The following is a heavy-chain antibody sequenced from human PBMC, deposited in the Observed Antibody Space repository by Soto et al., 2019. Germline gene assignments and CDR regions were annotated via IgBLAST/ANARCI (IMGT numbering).Heavy chain of an antibody. Sequence: GGSLRLSCAASGFTFSSYALGWVRQAPGRGLECVSAISGSGVSTFYADSVKGRFTISRDTSKNTLYLQMNTPTAEDTAVYYCAKDHRIWGRLVEYMDVWGQGTTVTVSS. J-gene: IGHJ6*02. D-gene: IGHD3-10*01. CDR1: GFTFSSYA. CDR3: AKDHRIWGRLVEYMDV. V-gene: IGHV3-23*01. CDR2: ISGSGVST.